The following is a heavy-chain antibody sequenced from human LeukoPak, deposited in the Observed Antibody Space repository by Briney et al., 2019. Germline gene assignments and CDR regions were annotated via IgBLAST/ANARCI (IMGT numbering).Heavy chain of an antibody. D-gene: IGHD5-24*01. CDR1: GGSFSGYY. J-gene: IGHJ3*02. V-gene: IGHV4-34*01. Sequence: SETLSLTCAVYGGSFSGYYCSWIRQPPGKGLEWIGEINHSGSTNYNPSLKSRVTISVDRSKNQFSLKLSSVTAADTAVYYCATIPLDTDAFDIWGQGTMVTVSS. CDR2: INHSGST. CDR3: ATIPLDTDAFDI.